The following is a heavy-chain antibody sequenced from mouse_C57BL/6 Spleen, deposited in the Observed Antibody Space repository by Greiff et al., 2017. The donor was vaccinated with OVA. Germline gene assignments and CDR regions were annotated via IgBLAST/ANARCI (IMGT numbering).Heavy chain of an antibody. CDR1: GYSITSGYY. CDR2: ISYDGSN. CDR3: ARKGTGTYCDV. D-gene: IGHD4-1*01. J-gene: IGHJ1*03. Sequence: VQLKQSGPGLVKPSQSLSLTCSVTGYSITSGYYWNWIRQFPGNKLEWMGYISYDGSNNYNPSLKNRISITRDTSKNQFFLKLNSVTTEDTATYYCARKGTGTYCDVWGTGTTVTVSS. V-gene: IGHV3-6*01.